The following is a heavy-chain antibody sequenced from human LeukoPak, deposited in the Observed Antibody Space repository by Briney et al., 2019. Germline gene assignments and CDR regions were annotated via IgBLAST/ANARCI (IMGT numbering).Heavy chain of an antibody. J-gene: IGHJ4*02. V-gene: IGHV3-7*01. D-gene: IGHD1-26*01. CDR1: GLTFSTYW. CDR3: ATGWAAHDY. CDR2: MNQDGSEK. Sequence: PGGSLRLSCAASGLTFSTYWMSWVRRAPGMGLEWVANMNQDGSEKYYVDSVKGRFTISRDNAKSSLYLQMNSLRAEDTAVYYCATGWAAHDYWGQGTLVTVSS.